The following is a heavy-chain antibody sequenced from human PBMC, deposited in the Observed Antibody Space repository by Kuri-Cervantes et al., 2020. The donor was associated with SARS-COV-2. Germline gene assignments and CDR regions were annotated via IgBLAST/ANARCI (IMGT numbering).Heavy chain of an antibody. Sequence: SETLSLTCTVSGGSISSYYWSWIRQPPGTGLEWIGYIYYSGSTNYNPSLKSRVTISVDTSKNQFSLKLSSVTAADTAVYYCARGPPYGLDYRGQGTLVTVSS. V-gene: IGHV4-59*12. CDR3: ARGPPYGLDY. CDR1: GGSISSYY. D-gene: IGHD4-17*01. J-gene: IGHJ4*02. CDR2: IYYSGST.